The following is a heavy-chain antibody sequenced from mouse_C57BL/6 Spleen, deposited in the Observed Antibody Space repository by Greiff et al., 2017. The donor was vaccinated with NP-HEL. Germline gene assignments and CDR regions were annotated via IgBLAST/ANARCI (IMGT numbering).Heavy chain of an antibody. V-gene: IGHV5-15*01. D-gene: IGHD1-1*01. CDR2: ISNLAYSI. J-gene: IGHJ4*01. Sequence: EVKLVESGGGLVQPGGSLKLSCAASGFTFSDYGMAWVRQAPRKGPEWVAFISNLAYSIYYADTVTGRFTISRENAKNTLYLEMSSLRSEDTAMYYCARHNTTVDYYAMDYWGQGTSVTVSS. CDR1: GFTFSDYG. CDR3: ARHNTTVDYYAMDY.